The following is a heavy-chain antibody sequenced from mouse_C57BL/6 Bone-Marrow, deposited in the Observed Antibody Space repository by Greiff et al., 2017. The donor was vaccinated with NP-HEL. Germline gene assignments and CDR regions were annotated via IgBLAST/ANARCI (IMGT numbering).Heavy chain of an antibody. D-gene: IGHD1-1*01. J-gene: IGHJ4*01. CDR3: TRDKGLYGSSYYYAMDY. CDR2: ISSGGDYI. V-gene: IGHV5-9-1*02. CDR1: GFTFSSYA. Sequence: EVQLQESGEGLVKPGGSLKLSCAASGFTFSSYAMSWVRQTPEKRLEWVAYISSGGDYIYYADTVKGRFTISRDNARNTLYLQMSSLKSEDTAMYYCTRDKGLYGSSYYYAMDYWGQGTSVTVSS.